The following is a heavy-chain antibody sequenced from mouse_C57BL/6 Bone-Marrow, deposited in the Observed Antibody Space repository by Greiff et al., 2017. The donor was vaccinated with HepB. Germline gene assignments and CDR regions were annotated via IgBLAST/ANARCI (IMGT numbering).Heavy chain of an antibody. CDR2: INPSTGGT. V-gene: IGHV1-42*01. CDR1: GYSFTGYY. Sequence: EVQLVESGPELVKPGASVKISCKASGYSFTGYYMNWVKQSPEKSLEWIGEINPSTGGTTYNQKFKAKATLTVDKSSSTAYMQLKSLTSEDSAVYYCAYGYLPYAMDYWGQGTSVTVSS. CDR3: AYGYLPYAMDY. J-gene: IGHJ4*01. D-gene: IGHD2-2*01.